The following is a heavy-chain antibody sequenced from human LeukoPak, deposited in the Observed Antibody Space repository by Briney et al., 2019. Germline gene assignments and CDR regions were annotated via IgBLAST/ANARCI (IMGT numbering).Heavy chain of an antibody. CDR3: ARDYDSSGYWYYYYGMDV. CDR1: GYTFTSYD. J-gene: IGHJ6*02. D-gene: IGHD3-22*01. V-gene: IGHV1-8*01. Sequence: ASVKVSCTASGYTFTSYDINWVRQATGQGLEWMGWMNPNSGNTGYAQKFQGRVTMTRNTSISTAYMELSSLRSEDTAVYYCARDYDSSGYWYYYYGMDVWGQGTTVTVSS. CDR2: MNPNSGNT.